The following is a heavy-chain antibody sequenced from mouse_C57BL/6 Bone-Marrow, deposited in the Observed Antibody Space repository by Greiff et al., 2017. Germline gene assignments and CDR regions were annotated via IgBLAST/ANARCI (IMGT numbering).Heavy chain of an antibody. V-gene: IGHV1-50*01. J-gene: IGHJ2*01. D-gene: IGHD2-2*01. Sequence: QVQLQQPGAELVKPGASVKLSCKASGYTFTSYWMQWVKQRPGQGLEWIGEIDPSDSYTNYNQKFKGKATLTVDTSSSTAYMQLSSLTSEDSAVYYCARDGLRRYGDYWGQGTTLTVSS. CDR1: GYTFTSYW. CDR3: ARDGLRRYGDY. CDR2: IDPSDSYT.